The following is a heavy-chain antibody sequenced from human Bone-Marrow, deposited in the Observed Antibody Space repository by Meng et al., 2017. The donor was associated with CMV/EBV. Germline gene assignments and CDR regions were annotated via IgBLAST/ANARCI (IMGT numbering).Heavy chain of an antibody. V-gene: IGHV3-49*04. Sequence: GGSLRLSCRGSGFTFPDYAMSWVRQAPGKGLEWVGFIRSKAYDETTEYAASVKGRFAISRDDSNSIAYLQMNSLKSEDTAVYYCTRWYYDFWSGAFWGQGTLVTVPS. CDR2: IRSKAYDETT. D-gene: IGHD3-3*01. J-gene: IGHJ1*01. CDR3: TRWYYDFWSGAF. CDR1: GFTFPDYA.